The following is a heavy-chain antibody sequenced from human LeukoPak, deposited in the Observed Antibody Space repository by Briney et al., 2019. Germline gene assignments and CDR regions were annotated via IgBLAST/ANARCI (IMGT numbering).Heavy chain of an antibody. V-gene: IGHV4-61*02. CDR2: ISTTGST. Sequence: YPSETLSLTCTVSGGSINNPNYYWSWIRQPAGKGLEWIGRISTTGSTSYGPSLKSRVIIPIDTSKNQFSLRLSSATAADTAVYCCASHQYGSGSYYHDYWGQGALVTVSS. J-gene: IGHJ4*02. D-gene: IGHD3-10*01. CDR1: GGSINNPNYY. CDR3: ASHQYGSGSYYHDY.